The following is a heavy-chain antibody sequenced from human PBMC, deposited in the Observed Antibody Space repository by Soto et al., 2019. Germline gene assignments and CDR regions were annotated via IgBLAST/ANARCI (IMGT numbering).Heavy chain of an antibody. V-gene: IGHV3-48*02. CDR3: ARAWYYYDSSGYYDAFDI. CDR1: GFTFSSYS. J-gene: IGHJ3*02. CDR2: ISSSSSTI. Sequence: GGSLRLSCAASGFTFSSYSMNWVRQAPGKGLEWVSYISSSSSTIYYADSVKGRFTISRDNAKNSLYLQMNSLRDEDTAVYYCARAWYYYDSSGYYDAFDIWGQGTMVTVSS. D-gene: IGHD3-22*01.